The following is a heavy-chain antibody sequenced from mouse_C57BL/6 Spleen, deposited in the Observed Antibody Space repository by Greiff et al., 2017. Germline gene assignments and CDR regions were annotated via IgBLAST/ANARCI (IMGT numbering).Heavy chain of an antibody. J-gene: IGHJ4*01. CDR1: GFTFSDYG. D-gene: IGHD1-1*02. V-gene: IGHV5-17*01. CDR2: ISSGSSTI. CDR3: ARHYGLYYYAMDY. Sequence: EVQLVESGGGLVKPGGSLKLSCAASGFTFSDYGMHWVRQAPEKGLEWVAYISSGSSTIYYADTVKGRFTISRDNAKNTLFLQMTSLRSEDTAMYYCARHYGLYYYAMDYWGQGTSVTVSS.